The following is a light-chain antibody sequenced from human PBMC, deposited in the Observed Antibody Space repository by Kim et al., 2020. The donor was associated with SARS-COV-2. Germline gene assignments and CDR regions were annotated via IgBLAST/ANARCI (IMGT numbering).Light chain of an antibody. CDR1: ALPNQY. CDR2: KDT. Sequence: SYELTQPPSVSVSQGQTARITCSGDALPNQYVYWYHQKPGQAPTLVIYKDTKRPSGIPERLAGSSSGTTVTLTISGVQAEDEGDYYCQSADSSGISRVFCGGTQLTVL. CDR3: QSADSSGISRV. J-gene: IGLJ3*02. V-gene: IGLV3-25*03.